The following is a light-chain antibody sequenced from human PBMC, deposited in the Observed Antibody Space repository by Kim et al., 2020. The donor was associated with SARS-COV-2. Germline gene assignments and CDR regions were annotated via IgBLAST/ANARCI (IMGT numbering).Light chain of an antibody. CDR2: DSK. CDR1: SSNIRDNC. V-gene: IGLV1-51*01. J-gene: IGLJ2*01. Sequence: GQMVTISCTGSSSNIRDNCVAWYQRVPAKAPKLLIYDSKKRPSGIPDRFSGSKFGTSATLGITGLLTGDEADYFCGTWDSSLSAGVFGGGTQLTVL. CDR3: GTWDSSLSAGV.